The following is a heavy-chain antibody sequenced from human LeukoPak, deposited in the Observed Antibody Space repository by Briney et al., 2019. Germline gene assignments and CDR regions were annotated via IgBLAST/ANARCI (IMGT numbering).Heavy chain of an antibody. CDR3: ARGSSHWSWFDP. CDR2: IFSNDEK. V-gene: IGHV2-26*01. D-gene: IGHD1-1*01. CDR1: GFSLSNARMG. J-gene: IGHJ5*02. Sequence: SGPVLVKPTETLTLTCTVSGFSLSNARMGVSWIRQPPGKALEWLAHIFSNDEKSYSTSLKSRLTISKDTSKSQVVLTMTNIDPVDTATYYCARGSSHWSWFDPWGQGTLVTVSS.